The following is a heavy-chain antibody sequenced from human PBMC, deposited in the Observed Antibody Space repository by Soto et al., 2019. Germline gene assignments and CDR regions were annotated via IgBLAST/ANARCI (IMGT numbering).Heavy chain of an antibody. Sequence: ASVKVSCKASGGTFSSYAISWVRQAPGQGLEWMGGIIPIFGTANYAQKFQGRVAITADKSTSTAYMELSSLRSEDTAVYYCARGRGVGATTSFYYYYGMDVWGQGTTVTVSS. CDR1: GGTFSSYA. D-gene: IGHD1-26*01. J-gene: IGHJ6*02. V-gene: IGHV1-69*06. CDR2: IIPIFGTA. CDR3: ARGRGVGATTSFYYYYGMDV.